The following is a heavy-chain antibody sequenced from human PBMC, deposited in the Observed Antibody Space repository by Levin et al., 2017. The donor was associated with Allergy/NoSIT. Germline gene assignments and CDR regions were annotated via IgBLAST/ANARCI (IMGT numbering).Heavy chain of an antibody. CDR2: INPNSGGT. Sequence: ASVKVSCKASEYTFTAYYMHWVRQAPGQGLEWMGWINPNSGGTNYARNFQGRVTLTRDTSISTAYMELSRLTSDDTALYYCAGDRGTVAGGLSYGMDFWGQGTTVTVSS. D-gene: IGHD6-19*01. CDR1: EYTFTAYY. V-gene: IGHV1-2*02. CDR3: AGDRGTVAGGLSYGMDF. J-gene: IGHJ6*02.